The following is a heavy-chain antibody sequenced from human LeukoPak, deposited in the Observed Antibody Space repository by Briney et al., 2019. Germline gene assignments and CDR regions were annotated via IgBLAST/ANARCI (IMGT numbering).Heavy chain of an antibody. Sequence: SETLSLTCTVSGDSISSYYWSWIRQPPGKGLGWIGYIYTSGSTNYNPSLKSRVTISVDTSKNQFSLKLSSVTAADTAVYYCARRYSSSSFYYYYMDVWGKGTTVTVSS. CDR2: IYTSGST. V-gene: IGHV4-4*09. J-gene: IGHJ6*03. CDR3: ARRYSSSSFYYYYMDV. CDR1: GDSISSYY. D-gene: IGHD6-6*01.